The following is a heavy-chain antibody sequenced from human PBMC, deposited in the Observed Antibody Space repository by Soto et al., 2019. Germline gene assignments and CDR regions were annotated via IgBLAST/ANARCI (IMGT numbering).Heavy chain of an antibody. V-gene: IGHV4-38-2*01. CDR3: ARGWYYFDF. CDR2: IYYGGTT. CDR1: VEPMTGGYY. D-gene: IGHD2-15*01. Sequence: SETLSLTCDVSVEPMTGGYYWCWIRQSPGKGLEWIGSIYYGGTTYYNPSLRSRLAISIDTSKTQFSLRLTSVTAADTALYFCARGWYYFDFWGRGTLVTVSS. J-gene: IGHJ4*02.